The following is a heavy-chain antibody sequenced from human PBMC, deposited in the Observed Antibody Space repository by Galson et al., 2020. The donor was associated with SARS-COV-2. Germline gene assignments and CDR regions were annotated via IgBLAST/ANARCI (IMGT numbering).Heavy chain of an antibody. J-gene: IGHJ1*01. V-gene: IGHV3-33*01. CDR3: ARDWMLRAMIIGVFED. CDR2: IWYDGSNK. CDR1: GFTFSSYG. Sequence: GESLKISCAASGFTFSSYGMHWVRQAPGKGLEWVAVIWYDGSNKYYADSVKGRFTISRDNSRNTVFLQMNNLRVDDTAVYYCARDWMLRAMIIGVFEDWGQGALVTVSS. D-gene: IGHD3-10*01.